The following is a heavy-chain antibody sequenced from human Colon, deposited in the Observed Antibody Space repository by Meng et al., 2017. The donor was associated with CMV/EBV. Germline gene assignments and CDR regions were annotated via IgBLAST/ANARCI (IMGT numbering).Heavy chain of an antibody. D-gene: IGHD3-3*01. V-gene: IGHV3-74*01. CDR3: ARVTAIFGVVIVGMDV. Sequence: GESLKISCAASGFTFSMYWMHWVRQVPGKGLVWVSRISSDGTTNYADSVKGRFTISRDNAKNSLYLQMNSLRAEDTAVYYCARVTAIFGVVIVGMDVWGQGTTVTVSS. J-gene: IGHJ6*02. CDR1: GFTFSMYW. CDR2: ISSDGTT.